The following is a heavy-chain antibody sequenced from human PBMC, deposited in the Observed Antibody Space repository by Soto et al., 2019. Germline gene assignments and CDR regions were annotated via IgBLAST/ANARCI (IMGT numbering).Heavy chain of an antibody. D-gene: IGHD3-3*01. V-gene: IGHV3-48*02. CDR3: ASLPTIFGVSYLPRYFDY. CDR1: GFTFSAYS. CDR2: ISGDRAYI. Sequence: GGSLRLSCVASGFTFSAYSMNWVRQAPGKGLEWLSYISGDRAYIYYADSVRGRFTISRDNAENSLYLQMDNLRDEDTAVYYCASLPTIFGVSYLPRYFDYWGQGTLVTVSS. J-gene: IGHJ4*02.